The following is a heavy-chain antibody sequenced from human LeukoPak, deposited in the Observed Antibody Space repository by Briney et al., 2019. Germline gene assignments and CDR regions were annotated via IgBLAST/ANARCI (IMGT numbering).Heavy chain of an antibody. Sequence: GGDLSLYCAGSGFTFSDYYLSWIRQAPRKGLEWVSYLSSSGRTIYYAASVKGRFTISRDNAKNSLYLQMSSLRAEDTAVYYGAGRIVGAIVIDYWGQGTLVTVSS. V-gene: IGHV3-11*01. D-gene: IGHD1-26*01. CDR2: LSSSGRTI. CDR1: GFTFSDYY. CDR3: AGRIVGAIVIDY. J-gene: IGHJ4*02.